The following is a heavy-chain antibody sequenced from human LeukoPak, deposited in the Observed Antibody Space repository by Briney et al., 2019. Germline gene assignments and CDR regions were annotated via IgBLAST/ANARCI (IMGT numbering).Heavy chain of an antibody. CDR1: GFTFSSYA. D-gene: IGHD3-10*01. V-gene: IGHV3-23*01. CDR2: ISGSGGST. Sequence: GGSLRLSCAASGFTFSSYAMSWVRQAPGKGLEWVSAISGSGGSTYYADSVKGRFTISRDNSKNTLYLQMNSLRAEDTAVNYCAREYLRYGSGSLQLYYYGMDVWGQGTTVTVSS. CDR3: AREYLRYGSGSLQLYYYGMDV. J-gene: IGHJ6*02.